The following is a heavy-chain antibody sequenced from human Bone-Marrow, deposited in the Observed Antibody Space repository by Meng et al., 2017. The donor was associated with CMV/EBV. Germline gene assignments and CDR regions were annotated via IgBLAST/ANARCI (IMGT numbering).Heavy chain of an antibody. CDR2: IYYSGST. V-gene: IGHV4-61*05. CDR3: ARGRRSEAYDFWSGYYSRNYYYYGMDV. D-gene: IGHD3-3*01. J-gene: IGHJ6*02. CDR1: GGSISSNIYY. Sequence: SETLSLTCSVSGGSISSNIYYWGWIRQPPGKGLEWIGYIYYSGSTNYNPSLKSRVTISVDTSKNQFSLKLSSVTAADTAVYYCARGRRSEAYDFWSGYYSRNYYYYGMDVWGQGTTVTVSS.